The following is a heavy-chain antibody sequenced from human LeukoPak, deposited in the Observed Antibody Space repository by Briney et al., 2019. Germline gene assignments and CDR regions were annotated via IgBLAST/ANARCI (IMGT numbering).Heavy chain of an antibody. CDR2: ISGSGGST. CDR1: GFTFSSYA. D-gene: IGHD3-10*01. V-gene: IGHV3-23*01. Sequence: PGGSLRLSCAASGFTFSSYAMSWVRQAPGKGLEWVSAISGSGGSTYYADSVKGRFTISRDNSKNTLYLQMNSLRAEDTAVYYCAKDWARSLWFGELFDYWGQGTLVTVS. CDR3: AKDWARSLWFGELFDY. J-gene: IGHJ4*02.